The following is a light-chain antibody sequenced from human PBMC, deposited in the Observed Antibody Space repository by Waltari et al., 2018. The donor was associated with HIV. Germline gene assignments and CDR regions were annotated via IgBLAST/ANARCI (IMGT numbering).Light chain of an antibody. CDR3: AAWDDSLNGVL. V-gene: IGLV1-44*01. J-gene: IGLJ2*01. Sequence: QSVLTQPPSASGTPGQRVTISCSGSSSNIGSNTVNWYQQLPGTAPKLLIYSNNQRPSRVPDRFSGSKSGTSASLAISGLQSEDEADYYCAAWDDSLNGVLFGGGTKLTVL. CDR1: SSNIGSNT. CDR2: SNN.